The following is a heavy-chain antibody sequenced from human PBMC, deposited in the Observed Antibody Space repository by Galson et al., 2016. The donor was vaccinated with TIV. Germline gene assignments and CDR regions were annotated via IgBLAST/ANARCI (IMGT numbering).Heavy chain of an antibody. Sequence: SVKVSCKVSGYTLTELSMDWVRQAPGKGLEWRGGFDPEDGETIYAQKFQGRVTMTEDTSTDTAYMELSSLRSEDTAVYYCATSRGRYMYWLFGYWGQGTLVTVSS. CDR2: FDPEDGET. V-gene: IGHV1-24*01. CDR1: GYTLTELS. J-gene: IGHJ4*02. CDR3: ATSRGRYMYWLFGY. D-gene: IGHD3-9*01.